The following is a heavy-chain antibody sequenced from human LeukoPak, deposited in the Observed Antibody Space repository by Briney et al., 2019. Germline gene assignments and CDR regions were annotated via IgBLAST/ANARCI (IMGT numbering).Heavy chain of an antibody. J-gene: IGHJ4*02. V-gene: IGHV3-23*01. CDR1: GFTFSSYA. D-gene: IGHD1-26*01. Sequence: PGGSLRLSCAASGFTFSSYAVSWVRQAPGKGLEWVSAISGSGGSTYYADSVKGRFTISRDNSKNTLYLQMNSLRAEDTAVYYCARYIVGATYYFDYWGQGTLVTVSS. CDR3: ARYIVGATYYFDY. CDR2: ISGSGGST.